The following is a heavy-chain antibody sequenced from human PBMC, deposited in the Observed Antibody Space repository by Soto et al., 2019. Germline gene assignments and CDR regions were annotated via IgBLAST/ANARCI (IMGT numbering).Heavy chain of an antibody. CDR2: IIPTFGTA. D-gene: IGHD4-4*01. J-gene: IGHJ6*02. CDR3: ASSYPGYSNYDPLVVYYYGMDV. Sequence: SVKVSCKASGGTFSSYAISWVRQAPGQGLEWMGGIIPTFGTANYAQKFQGRVTITADESTSTAYMELSSLRSEDTAVYYCASSYPGYSNYDPLVVYYYGMDVWGQGTTVTVSS. CDR1: GGTFSSYA. V-gene: IGHV1-69*13.